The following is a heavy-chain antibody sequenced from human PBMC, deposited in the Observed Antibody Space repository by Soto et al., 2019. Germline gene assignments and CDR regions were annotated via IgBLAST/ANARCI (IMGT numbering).Heavy chain of an antibody. CDR3: VRDGTNSSSWYVDL. CDR1: GFTFSRYD. J-gene: IGHJ2*01. Sequence: ESGGGLVQPGGSLRLSCAASGFTFSRYDMNWVRQAPGRGLAWISFISENGGMKIYVDSVKGRFTISRDNAKNSLHLQMNSLRVEDAAVYVCVRDGTNSSSWYVDLWGRGTLVTVSS. CDR2: ISENGGMK. D-gene: IGHD4-4*01. V-gene: IGHV3-48*03.